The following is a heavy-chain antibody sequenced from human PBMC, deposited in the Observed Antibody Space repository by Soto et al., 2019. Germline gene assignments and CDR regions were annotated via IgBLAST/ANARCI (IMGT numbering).Heavy chain of an antibody. Sequence: QVQLVQSGAEVKKPGSSVKVSCKASGGTFSSYAISWVRQAPGQGLEWMGGIIPIFGTANYAQKFQGRVTITADESTSTAYMELSSLRSEATAVYYCARSQAYYYDSSGYDSVFDYWGQGTLVTVSS. J-gene: IGHJ4*02. V-gene: IGHV1-69*01. CDR2: IIPIFGTA. CDR3: ARSQAYYYDSSGYDSVFDY. D-gene: IGHD3-22*01. CDR1: GGTFSSYA.